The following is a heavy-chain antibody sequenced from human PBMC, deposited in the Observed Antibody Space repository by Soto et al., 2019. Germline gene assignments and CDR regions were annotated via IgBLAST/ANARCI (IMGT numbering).Heavy chain of an antibody. CDR2: AYHNGLT. J-gene: IGHJ4*02. CDR1: GDSISTNNW. CDR3: ARDPEVPGESDRFHY. Sequence: PSETLSLTCAVSGDSISTNNWWSWVRQPPGKGLEWIGEAYHNGLTNYNPSLKSRVTMSVDTSKNQFSLKLTSVTAADTAIYYCARDPEVPGESDRFHYWGQGTLLTVYS. V-gene: IGHV4-4*02.